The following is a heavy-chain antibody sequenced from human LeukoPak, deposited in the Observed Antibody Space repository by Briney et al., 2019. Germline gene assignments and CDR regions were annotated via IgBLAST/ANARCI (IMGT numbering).Heavy chain of an antibody. D-gene: IGHD6-13*01. V-gene: IGHV3-21*01. Sequence: GGSLRLSCAASGFTFSTYGMNWVRQAPGKGLEWVSFISTSSSYIYYADSVKGRFTISRDNTKKSLYLQMNSLRGEDTAVYYCARGLDVVAASNDAFDIWGQGTMVTVSS. J-gene: IGHJ3*02. CDR1: GFTFSTYG. CDR3: ARGLDVVAASNDAFDI. CDR2: ISTSSSYI.